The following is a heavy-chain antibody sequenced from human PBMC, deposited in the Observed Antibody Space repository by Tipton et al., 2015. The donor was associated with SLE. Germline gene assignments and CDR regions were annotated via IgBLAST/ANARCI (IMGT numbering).Heavy chain of an antibody. D-gene: IGHD2-2*01. CDR2: IKQDGSEK. Sequence: SLRLSCAASGFTFSNYWMSWVRQAPGKGLEWVANIKQDGSEKYYVDSVKGRFTISRDNAKNSLYLQMNSLRAEDTAVYYCARLHCSSTSCLLDYWGQGTLVTVSS. J-gene: IGHJ4*02. CDR1: GFTFSNYW. CDR3: ARLHCSSTSCLLDY. V-gene: IGHV3-7*03.